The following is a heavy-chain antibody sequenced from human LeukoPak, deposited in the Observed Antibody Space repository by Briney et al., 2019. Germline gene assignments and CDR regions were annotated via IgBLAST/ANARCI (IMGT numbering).Heavy chain of an antibody. CDR2: VYYSGTT. V-gene: IGHV4-59*01. CDR3: ANLVIHTSSGWHLDS. J-gene: IGHJ4*02. CDR1: RGSITTYY. D-gene: IGHD6-19*01. Sequence: SETLSLTCTVSRGSITTYYWSWIRQPPGKGLEWLGCVYYSGTTDYNPSLKGRISMSVDTSRNQFSLNLNSVTAADTAFYYCANLVIHTSSGWHLDSWGQGTLVTVSS.